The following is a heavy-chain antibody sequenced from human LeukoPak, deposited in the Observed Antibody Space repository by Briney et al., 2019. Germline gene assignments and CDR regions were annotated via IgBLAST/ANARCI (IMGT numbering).Heavy chain of an antibody. CDR1: GFTLGSYR. J-gene: IGHJ5*02. CDR3: ARLYYYDSSGYYFGFDP. D-gene: IGHD3-22*01. V-gene: IGHV4-4*02. CDR2: IYHSGST. Sequence: RAGGSLRLSCAASGFTLGSYRMNWVRQPPGKGLEWIGEIYHSGSTNYNPSLKSRVTISVDKSKNQFSLKLSSVTAADTAVYYCARLYYYDSSGYYFGFDPWGQGTLVTVSS.